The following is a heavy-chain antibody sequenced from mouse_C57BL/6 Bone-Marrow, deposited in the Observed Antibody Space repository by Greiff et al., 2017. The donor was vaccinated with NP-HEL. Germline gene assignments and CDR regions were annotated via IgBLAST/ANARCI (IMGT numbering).Heavy chain of an antibody. Sequence: EVKLVESGPELVKPGASVKISCKASGYSFTDYNMNWVKQSNGKSLEWIGVINPNYGTTSYNQKFKGKATLTVDQSSSTAYMQLNSLTSEDSAVYYCASGGYYYGSSYGWFAYWGQGTLVTVSA. D-gene: IGHD1-1*01. CDR2: INPNYGTT. V-gene: IGHV1-39*01. CDR1: GYSFTDYN. J-gene: IGHJ3*01. CDR3: ASGGYYYGSSYGWFAY.